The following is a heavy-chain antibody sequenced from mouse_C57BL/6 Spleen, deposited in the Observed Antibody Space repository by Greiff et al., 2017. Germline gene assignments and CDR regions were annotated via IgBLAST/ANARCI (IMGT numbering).Heavy chain of an antibody. J-gene: IGHJ4*01. CDR2: ISDGGSYT. CDR1: GFTFSSYA. CDR3: ARGGSDAMDY. V-gene: IGHV5-4*03. Sequence: EVKVVESGGGLVKPGGSLKLSCAASGFTFSSYAMSWVRQTPEKRLEWVATISDGGSYTYYPDNVKGRFTISRDNAKNNLYLQMSHLKSEDTAMYYCARGGSDAMDYWGQGTSVTVSS.